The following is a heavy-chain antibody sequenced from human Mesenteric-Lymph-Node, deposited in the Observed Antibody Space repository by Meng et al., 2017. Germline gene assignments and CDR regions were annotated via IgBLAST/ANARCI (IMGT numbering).Heavy chain of an antibody. Sequence: ASVKVSCKASGYTFTDHYVHWVRQAPGQGLEWMGWISLNSGGANYAQKFQGRVTMTEDTSTDTAYMELSSLRSEDTAVYYCATGIGYYYGSGSKLYFDYWGQGTLVTVSS. CDR1: GYTFTDHY. CDR2: ISLNSGGA. J-gene: IGHJ4*02. V-gene: IGHV1-2*02. D-gene: IGHD3-10*01. CDR3: ATGIGYYYGSGSKLYFDY.